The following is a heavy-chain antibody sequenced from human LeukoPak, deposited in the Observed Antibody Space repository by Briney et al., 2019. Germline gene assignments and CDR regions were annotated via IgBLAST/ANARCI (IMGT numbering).Heavy chain of an antibody. CDR1: GGTFSSYT. CDR2: IIPILGIA. V-gene: IGHV1-69*02. CDR3: ATFEYSSSSFDY. J-gene: IGHJ4*02. D-gene: IGHD6-6*01. Sequence: SVKVSCKASGGTFSSYTISWVRQAPGQGLEWMGRIIPILGIANYAQKFQGRVTITTDESTSTAYMELSSLRSEDTAVYYCATFEYSSSSFDYWGQGTLVTVSS.